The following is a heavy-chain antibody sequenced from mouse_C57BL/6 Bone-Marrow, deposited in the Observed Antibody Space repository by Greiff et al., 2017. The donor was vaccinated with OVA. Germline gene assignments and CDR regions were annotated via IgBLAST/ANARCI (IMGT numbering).Heavy chain of an antibody. CDR1: GYTFTDYY. J-gene: IGHJ2*01. CDR2: IYPGSGNT. D-gene: IGHD1-1*01. Sequence: VQLQQSGAELVRPGASVKLSCKASGYTFTDYYINWVKQRPGQGLEWIARIYPGSGNTYYNEKFKGKATLTAEKSSSTAYMQLSSLTSEDSAVYFCARSGIYYYGSSSYFDYWGQGTTLTVSS. CDR3: ARSGIYYYGSSSYFDY. V-gene: IGHV1-76*01.